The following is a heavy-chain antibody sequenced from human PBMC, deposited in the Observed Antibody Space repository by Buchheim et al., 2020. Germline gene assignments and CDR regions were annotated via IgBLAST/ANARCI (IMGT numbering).Heavy chain of an antibody. Sequence: QVQLVESGGGVVQPGRSLRLSCAASGFTFSSYAMHWVRQAPGKGLEWVAVISYDGSNKYYADSVKGRFTISRDNSKHTLYLQMNSLRAEDTAVYYCAGTEVYSSGWYNYYGMDVWGQGTT. CDR2: ISYDGSNK. J-gene: IGHJ6*02. CDR1: GFTFSSYA. D-gene: IGHD6-19*01. CDR3: AGTEVYSSGWYNYYGMDV. V-gene: IGHV3-30*04.